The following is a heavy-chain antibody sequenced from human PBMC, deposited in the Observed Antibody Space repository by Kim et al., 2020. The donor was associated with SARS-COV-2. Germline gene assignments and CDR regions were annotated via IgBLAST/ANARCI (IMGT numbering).Heavy chain of an antibody. Sequence: SVKVSCKASGGTFSSYAISWVRQAPGQGLEWMGGIIPIFGTANYAQKFQGRVTITADESTSTAYMELSSLRSEDTAVYYCARDGAGNDAFDIWGQGTMVTVSS. V-gene: IGHV1-69*13. CDR1: GGTFSSYA. J-gene: IGHJ3*02. CDR3: ARDGAGNDAFDI. CDR2: IIPIFGTA. D-gene: IGHD3-16*01.